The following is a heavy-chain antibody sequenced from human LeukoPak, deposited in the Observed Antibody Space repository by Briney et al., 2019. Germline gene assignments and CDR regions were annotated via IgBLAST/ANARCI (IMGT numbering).Heavy chain of an antibody. Sequence: SETLSLTCTVSGGSIGSYYWSWIRQPPGKGLEWIGYIYYSGSTNYNPSLQSRVTISVDTSKNQFSLKLSSVTAADTAVYYCAREYYYDSKQPDASDIWGQGTMVTVSS. CDR3: AREYYYDSKQPDASDI. J-gene: IGHJ3*02. CDR1: GGSIGSYY. CDR2: IYYSGST. V-gene: IGHV4-59*01. D-gene: IGHD3-22*01.